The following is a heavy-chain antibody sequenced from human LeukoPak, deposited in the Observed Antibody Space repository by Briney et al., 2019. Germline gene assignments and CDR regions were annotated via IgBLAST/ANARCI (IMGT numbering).Heavy chain of an antibody. Sequence: GGSLRLSCAASGFTFTSYAMSWVRQAPGKGLEWVSFIGGSGSVTSYAASVKGRFIISRDDSKNTAYLQMNSLKTEDTAVYYCTRWRLGGSNTDDGFDYWGQGTLVTVSS. CDR1: GFTFTSYA. CDR2: IGGSGSVT. V-gene: IGHV3-23*01. J-gene: IGHJ4*02. CDR3: TRWRLGGSNTDDGFDY. D-gene: IGHD5-24*01.